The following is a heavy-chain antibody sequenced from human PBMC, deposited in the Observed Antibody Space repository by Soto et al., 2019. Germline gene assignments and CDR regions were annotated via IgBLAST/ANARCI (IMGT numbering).Heavy chain of an antibody. V-gene: IGHV4-61*05. J-gene: IGHJ4*02. CDR2: IYNSGST. CDR3: ARRYSYGHFDY. D-gene: IGHD5-18*01. Sequence: SETLSLTCTVSGGSISSSSYYWGWIRQPPGKGLEWIGYIYNSGSTTYNPSLKSRVTISVDTSKNQFSLKLSSVTAADTAVYYCARRYSYGHFDYWGQGTLVTVSS. CDR1: GGSISSSSYY.